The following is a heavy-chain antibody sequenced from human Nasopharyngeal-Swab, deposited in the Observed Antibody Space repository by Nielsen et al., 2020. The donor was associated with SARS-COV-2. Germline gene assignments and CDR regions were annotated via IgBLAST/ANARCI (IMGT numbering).Heavy chain of an antibody. CDR3: ARYGERITIFGVVIKEAFDI. Sequence: WIRQPPGKGLEWIGSIYYSGSTYYNPSLKSRVTISVDTSKNQFSLKLSSVTAADTAVYYCARYGERITIFGVVIKEAFDIWGQGTMGTVSS. J-gene: IGHJ3*02. V-gene: IGHV4-39*01. CDR2: IYYSGST. D-gene: IGHD3-3*01.